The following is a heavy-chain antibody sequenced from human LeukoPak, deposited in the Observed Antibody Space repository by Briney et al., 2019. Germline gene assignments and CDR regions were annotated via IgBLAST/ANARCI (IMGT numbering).Heavy chain of an antibody. CDR2: INPSGGT. Sequence: PSETLSLTCVAYGGSFSGYFWSWIRQPPGKGLEWIGEINPSGGTGNNPSLRSRVTISKDTSKNQLSLKLTSVTAADTAVYYCARHADGRKKAFDMWGQGTMVTVSS. CDR3: ARHADGRKKAFDM. V-gene: IGHV4-34*01. J-gene: IGHJ3*02. D-gene: IGHD2-15*01. CDR1: GGSFSGYF.